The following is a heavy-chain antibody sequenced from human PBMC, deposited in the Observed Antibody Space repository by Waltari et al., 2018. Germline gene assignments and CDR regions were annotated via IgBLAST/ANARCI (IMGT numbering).Heavy chain of an antibody. CDR3: AKGGSPPYDYYYYMDV. J-gene: IGHJ6*03. CDR1: GFTFSSYG. V-gene: IGHV3-33*06. Sequence: QVQLVESGGGVVQPGRSLRLSCAASGFTFSSYGMHWVRQAPGKGLEWVAVIWYDGSNKYDADSVKGRFTISRDNSKNTLYLQMNSLRAEDTAVYYCAKGGSPPYDYYYYMDVWGKGTTVTVSS. CDR2: IWYDGSNK. D-gene: IGHD2-2*01.